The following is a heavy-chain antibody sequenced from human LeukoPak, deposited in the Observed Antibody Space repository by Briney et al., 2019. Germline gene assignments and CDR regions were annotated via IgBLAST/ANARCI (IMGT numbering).Heavy chain of an antibody. D-gene: IGHD6-13*01. V-gene: IGHV3-30*03. CDR2: ISYDGSNK. J-gene: IGHJ4*02. Sequence: GGSLRLSCAASGFTFSSYSMNWVRQAPGKGLEWVAVISYDGSNKYYADSVKGRFTISRDNSKNTLYLQMNSLRAEDTAVYYCARETAAGSEIFDYWGQGTLVTVSS. CDR3: ARETAAGSEIFDY. CDR1: GFTFSSYS.